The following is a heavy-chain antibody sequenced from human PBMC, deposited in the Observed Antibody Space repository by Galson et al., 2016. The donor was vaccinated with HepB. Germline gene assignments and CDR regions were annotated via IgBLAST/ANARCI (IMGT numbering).Heavy chain of an antibody. CDR3: ARGGHSSGWSNFDY. CDR1: GGSISSYY. V-gene: IGHV4-59*01. Sequence: SETLSLTCIVSGGSISSYYWSWIRQPPGKGLEWIGYIYYSGSTNYNPSLKSRVTISVDTSKNQFSLKLSSVTAADTAVYYCARGGHSSGWSNFDYWGQGTLVTVSS. J-gene: IGHJ4*02. D-gene: IGHD6-19*01. CDR2: IYYSGST.